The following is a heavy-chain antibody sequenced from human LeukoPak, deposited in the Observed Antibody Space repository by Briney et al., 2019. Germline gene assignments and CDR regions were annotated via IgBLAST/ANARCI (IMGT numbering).Heavy chain of an antibody. V-gene: IGHV4-61*05. D-gene: IGHD3-10*01. CDR3: ARTYYYGSGSYFVKTYNWFDP. J-gene: IGHJ5*02. CDR1: GFTSNSGYY. Sequence: SETLSLTCTVSGFTSNSGYYWGWIRPPPGKGLEWIGYIYYSGSTNYNPSLKSRVTISVDTSKNQFSLKLSSVTAADTAVYYCARTYYYGSGSYFVKTYNWFDPWGQGTLVTVSS. CDR2: IYYSGST.